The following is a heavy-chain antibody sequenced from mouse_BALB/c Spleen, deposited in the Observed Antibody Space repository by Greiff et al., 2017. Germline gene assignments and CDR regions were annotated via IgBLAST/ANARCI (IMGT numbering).Heavy chain of an antibody. CDR3: SRDPGITTGGGDYYAMDY. Sequence: VKLMESGPGLVAPSQSLSITCTVSGFSLTSYGVHWVRQPPGKGLEWLGVIWAGGSTNYNSALMSRLSISKDNSKSQVFLKMNSLQTDDTAMYYCSRDPGITTGGGDYYAMDYWGQGTSVTVSS. D-gene: IGHD2-4*01. CDR1: GFSLTSYG. CDR2: IWAGGST. J-gene: IGHJ4*01. V-gene: IGHV2-9*02.